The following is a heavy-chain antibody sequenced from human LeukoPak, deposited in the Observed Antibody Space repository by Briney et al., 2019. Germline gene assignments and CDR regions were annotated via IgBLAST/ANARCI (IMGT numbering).Heavy chain of an antibody. CDR1: GYTFTSYG. D-gene: IGHD2-2*01. J-gene: IGHJ4*02. Sequence: GASVKVSCKASGYTFTSYGISWVRQAPGQGLEWMGWISAYNGNTNYAQKLQGRVTMTTDTSTSTAYMELRSLRSDDTAVYYCAGPTCLRGGYCSTNSWGQGTLVTVSS. V-gene: IGHV1-18*01. CDR3: AGPTCLRGGYCSTNS. CDR2: ISAYNGNT.